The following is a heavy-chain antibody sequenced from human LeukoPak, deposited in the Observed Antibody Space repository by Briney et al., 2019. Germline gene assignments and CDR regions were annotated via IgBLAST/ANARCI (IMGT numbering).Heavy chain of an antibody. CDR2: ISTSSSYI. Sequence: PGGSLRLSCAASGFTFGSYSMNWVRQAPGKGLEWVSSISTSSSYIYYADSLKGRFAISRHNAKNSLYLQMNSLRAEDTAVYYCARTSDKPMVLTTDFDYWGQGTLVTVSS. D-gene: IGHD5-18*01. V-gene: IGHV3-21*01. CDR3: ARTSDKPMVLTTDFDY. J-gene: IGHJ4*02. CDR1: GFTFGSYS.